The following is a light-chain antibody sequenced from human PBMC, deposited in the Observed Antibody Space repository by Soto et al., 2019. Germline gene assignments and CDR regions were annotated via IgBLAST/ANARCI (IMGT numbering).Light chain of an antibody. CDR2: GAS. Sequence: EIVLTQSPGPLSLSPGERATLSCRSSQSVSSSYLAWYQQQPGQAPRLLIYGASTRAAGIPDRFSGSRSGTDCTLTITRLEPEDAAVYFCQQYTGPPTTLGQGTRLEIK. V-gene: IGKV3-20*01. J-gene: IGKJ5*01. CDR1: QSVSSSY. CDR3: QQYTGPPTT.